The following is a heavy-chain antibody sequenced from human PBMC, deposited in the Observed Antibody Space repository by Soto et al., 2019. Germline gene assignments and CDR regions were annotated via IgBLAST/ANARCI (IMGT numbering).Heavy chain of an antibody. V-gene: IGHV3-30*04. CDR1: GFTFSSFA. J-gene: IGHJ3*01. CDR3: ARGGRVLRGAFDV. D-gene: IGHD3-16*01. CDR2: ISFNGLSQ. Sequence: QEILVESGGGVVQSGTSLRLSCAASGFTFSSFAMHWVRQAPGKGLEWVSVISFNGLSQFYADSVRGRVTVSRDNSKNTLYLQLDSLRPDDTAVYSCARGGRVLRGAFDVWGQGTEVSVS.